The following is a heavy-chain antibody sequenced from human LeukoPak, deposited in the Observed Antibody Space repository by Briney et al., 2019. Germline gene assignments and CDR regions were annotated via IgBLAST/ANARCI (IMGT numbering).Heavy chain of an antibody. CDR2: ISGSGGST. CDR3: AKDRREYSSSDYFDY. Sequence: PGGSLRLSCAASGFTFSSYAMSWVRQAPGKGLEWVSAISGSGGSTYYADSVKGRFTISRDNSKNTLYLQMNSLRAEDTAVYYCAKDRREYSSSDYFDYWGQGTLVTVSS. J-gene: IGHJ4*02. V-gene: IGHV3-23*01. D-gene: IGHD6-6*01. CDR1: GFTFSSYA.